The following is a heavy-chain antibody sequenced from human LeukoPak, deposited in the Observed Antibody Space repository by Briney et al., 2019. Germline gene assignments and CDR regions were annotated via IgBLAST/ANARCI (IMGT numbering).Heavy chain of an antibody. J-gene: IGHJ4*02. CDR3: ARARRTYPTGYCSSTSCYPPDY. D-gene: IGHD2-2*01. CDR1: GYTFTSYG. Sequence: GASVTVSCKASGYTFTSYGISWVRQAPGQGLEWMGWISAYNGNTNYAQKLQGRVTMTTDTSTSTAYMELRSLRSDDTAVYYCARARRTYPTGYCSSTSCYPPDYWGQGTLVTVSS. CDR2: ISAYNGNT. V-gene: IGHV1-18*01.